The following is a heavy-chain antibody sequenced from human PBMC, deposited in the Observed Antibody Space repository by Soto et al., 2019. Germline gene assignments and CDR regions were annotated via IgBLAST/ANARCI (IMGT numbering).Heavy chain of an antibody. CDR2: INPSGEHT. J-gene: IGHJ4*02. V-gene: IGHV1-46*02. CDR1: GYSFKDHY. CDR3: ARISCKGGSCYIDFDH. D-gene: IGHD2-15*01. Sequence: QVQLVQSGAEVKQPGTSVKVSCQASGYSFKDHYMHWVRQARGRGLEWVGIINPSGEHTNYAQQFRGRVAMTRDTSTRTAYMELRSLRSEDTAAYFCARISCKGGSCYIDFDHWDQATLVTVSS.